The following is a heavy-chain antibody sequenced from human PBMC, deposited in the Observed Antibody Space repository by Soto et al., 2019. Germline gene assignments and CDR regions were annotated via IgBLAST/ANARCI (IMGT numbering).Heavy chain of an antibody. V-gene: IGHV4-30-4*01. J-gene: IGHJ4*02. CDR2: IYYSGST. CDR1: GGSISSGDYY. CDR3: ARYDYDILTGYSY. D-gene: IGHD3-9*01. Sequence: PSETLSLTCTVSGGSISSGDYYWSWIRQPPGKGLEWIGYIYYSGSTYYNPSLKSRVTISVDTSKNQFSLKLSSVTAADTAVYYCARYDYDILTGYSYWGQGTLVTVSS.